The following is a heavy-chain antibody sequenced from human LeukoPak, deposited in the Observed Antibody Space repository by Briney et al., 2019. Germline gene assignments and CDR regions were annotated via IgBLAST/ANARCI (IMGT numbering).Heavy chain of an antibody. CDR3: ARDLPGYYSTSGSRPFRH. V-gene: IGHV1-2*02. CDR2: INPNSGGT. J-gene: IGHJ1*01. Sequence: RVASVKVSCKASGYTLTAYYIHWVRQAPGQGLQWMGWINPNSGGTNYAQKFQGRVTMTRDTSISTAYMELSRLRPDDTAVYYCARDLPGYYSTSGSRPFRHWGQGTLVTVSS. D-gene: IGHD2-15*01. CDR1: GYTLTAYY.